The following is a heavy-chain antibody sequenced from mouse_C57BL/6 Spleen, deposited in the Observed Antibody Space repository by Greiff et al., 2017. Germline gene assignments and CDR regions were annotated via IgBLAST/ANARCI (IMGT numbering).Heavy chain of an antibody. Sequence: EVKLMESGGGLVKPGGSLKLSCAASGFTFSDYGMHWVRQAPEKGLEWVAYISSGSSTIYYADTVKGRFTISRDNAKNTLFLQMTSLRSEDTAMYYCATIYGDAMDYWGQGTSVTVSS. CDR3: ATIYGDAMDY. D-gene: IGHD1-1*02. CDR2: ISSGSSTI. CDR1: GFTFSDYG. J-gene: IGHJ4*01. V-gene: IGHV5-17*01.